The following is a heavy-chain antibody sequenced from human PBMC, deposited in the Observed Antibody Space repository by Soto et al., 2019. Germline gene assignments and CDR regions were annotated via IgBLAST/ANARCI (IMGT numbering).Heavy chain of an antibody. D-gene: IGHD3-3*01. CDR3: ARQWRFDY. CDR2: INPTDSDT. Sequence: PGESLKVSCKASGYIFTTYWIPWVRQMPGKGLEWIGIINPTDSDTRYSPSFQGQVTISADKSISTTYLQWSSLKASDSAIYYCARQWRFDYWGQGTLVTV. J-gene: IGHJ4*02. CDR1: GYIFTTYW. V-gene: IGHV5-51*01.